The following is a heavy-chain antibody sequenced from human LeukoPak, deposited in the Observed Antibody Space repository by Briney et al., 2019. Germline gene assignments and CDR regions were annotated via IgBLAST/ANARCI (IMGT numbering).Heavy chain of an antibody. V-gene: IGHV4-34*01. CDR2: INHSGST. J-gene: IGHJ4*02. Sequence: PSETLSLTCAVYGGSFSGYYWSWIRQPPGKGLEWIGEINHSGSTNYNPSLKSRVTISVDTSKNQFSLKLSSVTAADTAVYYCARGQWELGQYYFDYWGQGTLVTVSS. D-gene: IGHD1-26*01. CDR3: ARGQWELGQYYFDY. CDR1: GGSFSGYY.